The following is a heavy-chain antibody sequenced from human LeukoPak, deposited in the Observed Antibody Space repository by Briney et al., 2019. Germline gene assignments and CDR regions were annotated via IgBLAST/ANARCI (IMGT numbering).Heavy chain of an antibody. CDR1: GGSITSGGYF. Sequence: SQTLSLTCTVSGGSITSGGYFWSWIRQHPGKGLEWIGYISYSGNTYYNPSLKSRLTISVDTSKNQFSLKLSSVTAADTAVYYCARDTVHRVAAVEGSYWGQGTLVTVSS. V-gene: IGHV4-31*03. D-gene: IGHD6-13*01. CDR3: ARDTVHRVAAVEGSY. J-gene: IGHJ4*02. CDR2: ISYSGNT.